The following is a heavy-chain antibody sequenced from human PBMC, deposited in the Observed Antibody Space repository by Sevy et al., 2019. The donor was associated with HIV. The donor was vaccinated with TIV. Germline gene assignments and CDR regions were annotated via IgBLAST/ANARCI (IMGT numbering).Heavy chain of an antibody. CDR3: ARNNCSITNCYMGDVFDI. CDR2: ISRSSSYI. CDR1: GFTFSSYS. V-gene: IGHV3-21*01. Sequence: GGSLRLSCAASGFTFSSYSMNWVRQAPGKGLEWVSSISRSSSYIYHADSVKGRFTISRDNAKNSLHLQMNSLRAEDTAVYYCARNNCSITNCYMGDVFDIWGQGTMVTVSS. J-gene: IGHJ3*02. D-gene: IGHD2-2*02.